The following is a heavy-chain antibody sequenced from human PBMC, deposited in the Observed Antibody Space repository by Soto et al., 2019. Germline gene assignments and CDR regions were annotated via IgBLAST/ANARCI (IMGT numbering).Heavy chain of an antibody. CDR2: LSRGGGST. D-gene: IGHD5-12*01. V-gene: IGHV3-23*01. CDR3: ARDGQYRTDGFDI. J-gene: IGHJ3*02. Sequence: ESGGELIQPGGSLRLSCAASGFTYSSHGMSWVRQAPGKGLEWIAGLSRGGGSTYYADSVKGRFTISRDHSKNTLDLIMNSLRVEDTALYYCARDGQYRTDGFDIWGQGTMVTVSS. CDR1: GFTYSSHG.